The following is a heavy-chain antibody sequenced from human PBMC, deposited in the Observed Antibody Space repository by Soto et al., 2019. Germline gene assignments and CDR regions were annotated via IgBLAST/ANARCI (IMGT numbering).Heavy chain of an antibody. V-gene: IGHV4-39*01. CDR2: IYYSGRS. D-gene: IGHD4-17*01. Sequence: SETLSLTCTVSGGSITGSSYYWGWIRQPPGKGLEWIGGIYYSGRSYYNPSLKSRVTMSVDTSKNQFSLTLNSVTAADAAVYYCARQRTTVVTQAYFDHWGQGTRVTVS. CDR3: ARQRTTVVTQAYFDH. J-gene: IGHJ4*02. CDR1: GGSITGSSYY.